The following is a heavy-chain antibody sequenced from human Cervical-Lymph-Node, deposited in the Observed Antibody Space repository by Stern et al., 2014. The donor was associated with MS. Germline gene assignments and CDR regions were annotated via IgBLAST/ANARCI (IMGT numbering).Heavy chain of an antibody. V-gene: IGHV5-51*03. CDR3: ARPPPRRSSNDPNFGLDV. D-gene: IGHD6-6*01. J-gene: IGHJ6*02. CDR2: IYPGDSDT. CDR1: GYTFSKNW. Sequence: VQLVESGAEVKKPRDSLKISCKGSGYTFSKNWIAWVRQMPGKGLEWMGIIYPGDSDTRYSPSFQGQVTMYAEKSINTASLQWNSLKPSDTAIYYGARPPPRRSSNDPNFGLDVWGQGTTVTVSS.